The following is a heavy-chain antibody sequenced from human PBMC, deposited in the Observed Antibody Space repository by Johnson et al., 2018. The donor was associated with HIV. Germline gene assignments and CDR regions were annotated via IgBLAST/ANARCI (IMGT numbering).Heavy chain of an antibody. CDR1: GFTFSSND. CDR3: ARDPYYDFLTGPRDAFDI. V-gene: IGHV3-23*04. Sequence: VHLVESGGGLVQPGGSLRLSCAVSGFTFSSNDMKWVRQAPGKGLEWVSRMNADGKTTTYADSVKGRFTISRDNSKNSLYLQMNSLRAEDTAVYYCARDPYYDFLTGPRDAFDIWGQGTMVTVSS. J-gene: IGHJ3*02. D-gene: IGHD3-9*01. CDR2: MNADGKTT.